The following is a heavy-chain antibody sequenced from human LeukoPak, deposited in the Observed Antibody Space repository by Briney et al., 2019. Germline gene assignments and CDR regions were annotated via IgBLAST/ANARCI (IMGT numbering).Heavy chain of an antibody. D-gene: IGHD6-19*01. CDR1: GYTFTSYG. Sequence: WASVKVSCKASGYTFTSYGISWVRQAPGQGLEWMGWISAYNGNTNYAQKLQDTVTMTRDMSTSTVYMELSSLRSEDTAVYYCARGIGEQWLDRDFDYWGQGTLVTVSS. V-gene: IGHV1-18*01. CDR2: ISAYNGNT. CDR3: ARGIGEQWLDRDFDY. J-gene: IGHJ4*02.